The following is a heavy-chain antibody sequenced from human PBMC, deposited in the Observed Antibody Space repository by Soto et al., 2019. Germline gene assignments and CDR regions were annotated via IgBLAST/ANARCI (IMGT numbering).Heavy chain of an antibody. CDR1: GFTFTRSA. CDR2: IVVGSGNT. D-gene: IGHD1-26*01. J-gene: IGHJ5*02. Sequence: QMQLVQSGPEVKKPGTSVKVSCKASGFTFTRSAMQWVRQARGQRLEWIGWIVVGSGNTNYGQRFQERVTSSRDMSTSTTYMELSNLRSEDTAVYYCAAFVVGGPSGWFDPWGQGTLVTVSS. CDR3: AAFVVGGPSGWFDP. V-gene: IGHV1-58*02.